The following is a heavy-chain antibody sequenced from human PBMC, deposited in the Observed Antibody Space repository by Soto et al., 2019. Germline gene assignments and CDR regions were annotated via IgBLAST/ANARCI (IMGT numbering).Heavy chain of an antibody. J-gene: IGHJ5*02. V-gene: IGHV1-46*01. CDR1: GYTFTSYY. D-gene: IGHD5-18*01. CDR2: INPSGGST. Sequence: QVQLVQSGAEVKKPGASVKVSCKASGYTFTSYYMHWVRQAPGQGLEWMGIINPSGGSTNYAQKFQGRVTMTRDTSTSTVYMELSSLRSEDTAVYYCARVRGYSYGYVGWFDPWGQGTLVTVSS. CDR3: ARVRGYSYGYVGWFDP.